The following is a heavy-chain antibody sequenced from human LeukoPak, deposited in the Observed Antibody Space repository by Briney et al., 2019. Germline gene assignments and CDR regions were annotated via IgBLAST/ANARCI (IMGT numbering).Heavy chain of an antibody. CDR1: GGTFSSYA. V-gene: IGHV1-69*05. Sequence: SVKVSCKASGGTFSSYAISWVRQAPGQGLGWMGRIIPIFGTANYAQKFQGRVTITTDESTSTAYMELSSLRSEDTAVYYCARDILTGYTTVPLDYWGQGTLVTVSS. D-gene: IGHD3-9*01. CDR3: ARDILTGYTTVPLDY. J-gene: IGHJ4*02. CDR2: IIPIFGTA.